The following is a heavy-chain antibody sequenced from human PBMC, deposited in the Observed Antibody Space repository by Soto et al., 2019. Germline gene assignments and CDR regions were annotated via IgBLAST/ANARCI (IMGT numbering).Heavy chain of an antibody. Sequence: PSETLSLTCTVSGASISSDGYSWSWIRQPPGKGLEWIGYFYHDGTTYYNPSLRSRVTISVDKSKNQFSLRLISVTAADTAVYYCAGSRYCGSTTCYFFDYWGQGALVTVSS. V-gene: IGHV4-30-2*01. CDR3: AGSRYCGSTTCYFFDY. CDR1: GASISSDGYS. CDR2: FYHDGTT. J-gene: IGHJ4*02. D-gene: IGHD2-2*01.